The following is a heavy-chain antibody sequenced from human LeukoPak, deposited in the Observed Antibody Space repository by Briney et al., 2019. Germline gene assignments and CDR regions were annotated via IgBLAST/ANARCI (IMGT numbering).Heavy chain of an antibody. D-gene: IGHD2-2*02. V-gene: IGHV4-4*07. CDR3: AREMAVAGPYTFDI. J-gene: IGHJ3*02. Sequence: SETLSLTCTVSGTSINNYYWSWFRQPAGKGLEWIGRIYFSGSTNYNPSLNRRITMSLDTSKNQFSLNLRFVPAADTAVYFCAREMAVAGPYTFDIWGQGTEVTVSS. CDR1: GTSINNYY. CDR2: IYFSGST.